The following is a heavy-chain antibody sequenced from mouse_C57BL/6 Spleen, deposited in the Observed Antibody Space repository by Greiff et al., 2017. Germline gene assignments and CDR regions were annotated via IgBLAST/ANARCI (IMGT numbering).Heavy chain of an antibody. J-gene: IGHJ4*01. CDR1: GYTFTSYW. D-gene: IGHD1-3*01. V-gene: IGHV1-52*01. Sequence: QVQLKQPGAELVRPGSSVKLSCKASGYTFTSYWMHWVKQRPIQGLEWIGNIDPSDSETHYNQKFKDKATLTVDKSSSTAYMQLSSLTSEDSAVYYCARLKLKGKGDAMDYWGQGTSVTVSS. CDR3: ARLKLKGKGDAMDY. CDR2: IDPSDSET.